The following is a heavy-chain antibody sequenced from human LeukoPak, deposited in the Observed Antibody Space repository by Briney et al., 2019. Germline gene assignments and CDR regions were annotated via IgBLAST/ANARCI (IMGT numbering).Heavy chain of an antibody. CDR2: SGSS. D-gene: IGHD6-6*01. Sequence: SETLSLTCAVYGGSFSGNYWTWIRQPPGKGLEWIGNSGSSNYNPSLKSRVTISVDTSKKQFALKLSSVTAADTAMYYCAGQSATGRPFRNWGQGTLVTVSS. J-gene: IGHJ4*01. CDR3: AGQSATGRPFRN. V-gene: IGHV4-34*01. CDR1: GGSFSGNY.